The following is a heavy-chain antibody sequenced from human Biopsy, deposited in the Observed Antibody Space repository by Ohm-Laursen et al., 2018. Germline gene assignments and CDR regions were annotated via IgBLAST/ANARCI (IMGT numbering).Heavy chain of an antibody. Sequence: SLRLSCTASGFTFSDHHMAWVRQAPGKGLEWLSYISSSGATIKYADSVKGRFTISRDNAKNSLYLRMNSLRAEDTAVYFCARARDDFVVVPAAFFDFWGQGTLVTVSS. J-gene: IGHJ4*02. V-gene: IGHV3-11*01. CDR2: ISSSGATI. CDR3: ARARDDFVVVPAAFFDF. D-gene: IGHD2-15*01. CDR1: GFTFSDHH.